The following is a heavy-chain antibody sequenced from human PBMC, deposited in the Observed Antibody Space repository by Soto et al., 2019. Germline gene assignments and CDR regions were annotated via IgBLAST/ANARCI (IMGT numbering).Heavy chain of an antibody. CDR2: ISWNSGSI. CDR1: GFTFDYYA. Sequence: PGGSLRLSCSASGFTFDYYAMHLVGQAPGKGLEWVSGISWNSGSIGYADSVKGRFTISRDNAKNSLYLQMNSLRAEDTALCYCTKGQLGNYFDYWGQEPLVTVSS. D-gene: IGHD6-6*01. J-gene: IGHJ4*02. CDR3: TKGQLGNYFDY. V-gene: IGHV3-9*01.